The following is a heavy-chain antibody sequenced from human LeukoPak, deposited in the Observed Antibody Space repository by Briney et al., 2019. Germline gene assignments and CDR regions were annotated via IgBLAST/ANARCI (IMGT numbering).Heavy chain of an antibody. J-gene: IGHJ4*02. CDR1: GFTVITND. CDR2: LYSDGNT. CDR3: ARGVEPLAANTLAY. D-gene: IGHD1-14*01. Sequence: PGGSLRLSCAASGFTVITNDMTWVRQAPGKGLEWVSVLYSDGNTKYADSVQGRFTISRDNSKNTLYLEMNSLSPDDTAVYYCARGVEPLAANTLAYWGQGTLVTVHS. V-gene: IGHV3-53*01.